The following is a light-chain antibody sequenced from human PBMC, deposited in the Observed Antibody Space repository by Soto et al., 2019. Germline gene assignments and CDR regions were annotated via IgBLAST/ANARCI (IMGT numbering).Light chain of an antibody. V-gene: IGLV2-11*01. CDR3: CSYAGSNSFL. Sequence: QSALTQPRSVSGSPGQSVTISCTGTSSDVGTYEFVSWYQQHPGKGPKLMIYDVTKRPPGVPDRFSGSRSGNTASLTISGLQTVDAADYYCCSYAGSNSFLFGGGTKLTVL. J-gene: IGLJ2*01. CDR1: SSDVGTYEF. CDR2: DVT.